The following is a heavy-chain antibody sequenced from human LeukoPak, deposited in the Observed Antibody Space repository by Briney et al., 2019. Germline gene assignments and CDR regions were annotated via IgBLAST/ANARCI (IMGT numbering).Heavy chain of an antibody. CDR2: ISYDGSNK. CDR1: GFTFSSYA. D-gene: IGHD1-26*01. J-gene: IGHJ3*02. CDR3: ARGVVGATSGAFDI. V-gene: IGHV3-30-3*01. Sequence: GGSLRLSCAASGFTFSSYAMHWVRQAPGKGLEWVAVISYDGSNKYYADSVKGRFTISRDNSKNTLYPQMNSLRAEDTAVYYCARGVVGATSGAFDIWGQGTMVTVSS.